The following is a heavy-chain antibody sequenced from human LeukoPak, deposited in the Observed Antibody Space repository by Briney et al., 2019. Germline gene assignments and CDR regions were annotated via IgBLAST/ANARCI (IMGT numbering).Heavy chain of an antibody. CDR3: AKGIYRGHSDAFDI. D-gene: IGHD2-2*02. Sequence: KPGGSLRLSCAASRFTFSDYYMNWIRQAPGKGLEWVSYISSSANTIFYADSVKGRFTISRDNAKNSLYLQMNSLRVEDTAVYYCAKGIYRGHSDAFDIWGQGTMVTVSS. J-gene: IGHJ3*02. CDR1: RFTFSDYY. CDR2: ISSSANTI. V-gene: IGHV3-11*01.